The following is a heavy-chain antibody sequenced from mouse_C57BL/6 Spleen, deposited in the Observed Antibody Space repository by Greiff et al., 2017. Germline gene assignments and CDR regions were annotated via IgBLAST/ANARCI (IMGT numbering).Heavy chain of an antibody. CDR3: ARSSDYYGSSYDY. CDR2: IYPGSGNT. V-gene: IGHV1-76*01. CDR1: GYTFTDYY. Sequence: QVQLKESGAELVRPGASVKLSCKASGYTFTDYYINWVKQRPGQGLEWIARIYPGSGNTYYNEKFKGKATLTAEKSSSTAYMQLSSLTSEDSAVYFCARSSDYYGSSYDYWGQGTTLTVSS. J-gene: IGHJ2*01. D-gene: IGHD1-1*01.